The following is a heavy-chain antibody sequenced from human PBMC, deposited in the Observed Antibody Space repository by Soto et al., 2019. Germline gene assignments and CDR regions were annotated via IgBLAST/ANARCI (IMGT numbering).Heavy chain of an antibody. CDR3: ARGRTSSPTPGDY. V-gene: IGHV4-31*03. D-gene: IGHD2-2*01. CDR2: IYYSGST. CDR1: GGSISSGGYY. J-gene: IGHJ4*02. Sequence: QVQLQESGPGLVKPSQTLSLTCTVSGGSISSGGYYWSWIRQHPGKGLEWIGYIYYSGSTYYNPSLKSRVTXSXDXXKNQFPLKLSSVTAADTAVYYCARGRTSSPTPGDYWGQGTLVTVSS.